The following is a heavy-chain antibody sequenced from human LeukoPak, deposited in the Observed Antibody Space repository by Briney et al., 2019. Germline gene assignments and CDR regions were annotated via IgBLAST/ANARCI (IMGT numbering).Heavy chain of an antibody. J-gene: IGHJ6*03. CDR2: IIPIFGTA. CDR1: GYTFTGYY. Sequence: SVKVSCKASGYTFTGYYMHWVRQAPGQGLEWMGGIIPIFGTANYAQKFQGRVTITADKSTSTAYMELSSLRSEDTAVYYCARDRLEQAYYYYMDVWGKGTTVTVSS. D-gene: IGHD1/OR15-1a*01. V-gene: IGHV1-69*06. CDR3: ARDRLEQAYYYYMDV.